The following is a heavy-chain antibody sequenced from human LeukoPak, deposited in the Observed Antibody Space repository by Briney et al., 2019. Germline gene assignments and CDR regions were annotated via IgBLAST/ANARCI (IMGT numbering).Heavy chain of an antibody. D-gene: IGHD6-13*01. CDR2: IYYSGST. CDR1: GGSISSSSYY. J-gene: IGHJ6*02. Sequence: SETLSLTCTVSGGSISSSSYYWGWIRQPPGKGLEWVGSIYYSGSTYYNPSLKSRVTISVDKSKNQFSLKLSSVTAADTAVYYCARDSPIAAAGTGYYYGMDVWGQGTTVTVSS. V-gene: IGHV4-39*07. CDR3: ARDSPIAAAGTGYYYGMDV.